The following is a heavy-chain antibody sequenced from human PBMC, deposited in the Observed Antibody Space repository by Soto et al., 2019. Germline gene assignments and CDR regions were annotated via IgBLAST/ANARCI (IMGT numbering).Heavy chain of an antibody. CDR1: GGSISSFY. D-gene: IGHD1-26*01. V-gene: IGHV4-59*08. Sequence: QVQLQESGPGLVKPSETLSLTCTDSGGSISSFYWSWIRQPPGKGLEWVAYIYYSGSTSYNPSFKSRVTISVDTSKNQFSLKLSSVTAADTAVYYCARALVGAALPFDYWGQGTLVTVSS. J-gene: IGHJ4*02. CDR2: IYYSGST. CDR3: ARALVGAALPFDY.